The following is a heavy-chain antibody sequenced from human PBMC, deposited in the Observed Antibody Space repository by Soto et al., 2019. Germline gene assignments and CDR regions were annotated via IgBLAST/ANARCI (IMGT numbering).Heavy chain of an antibody. CDR3: ARGGPRDGYKDFDY. V-gene: IGHV3-23*01. CDR1: GFTSSSYA. J-gene: IGHJ4*02. CDR2: ISDSATNT. D-gene: IGHD5-12*01. Sequence: RGSLRLSCAASGFTSSSYAMSWVRQAPGKGLEWVSSISDSATNTYFADSVRGRFTMSRDNSKDTLYLEMNSLRPEDTAVCYCARGGPRDGYKDFDYWGQGTPVTVSS.